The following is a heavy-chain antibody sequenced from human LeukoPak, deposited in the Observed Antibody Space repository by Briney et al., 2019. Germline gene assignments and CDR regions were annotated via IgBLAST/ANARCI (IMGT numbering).Heavy chain of an antibody. J-gene: IGHJ4*02. CDR3: ARGEAGDSRAYYYNY. CDR1: GFTFRSWA. CDR2: IWYDGGNK. D-gene: IGHD3-22*01. Sequence: GGSLRLSCAPSGFTFRSWAMHWVAQAPGKGLAWVAVIWYDGGNKYYVDSVKGRFTISRDNSKNTVYLQMNSLRADDTAVYYCARGEAGDSRAYYYNYWGQGTLVTVSS. V-gene: IGHV3-33*01.